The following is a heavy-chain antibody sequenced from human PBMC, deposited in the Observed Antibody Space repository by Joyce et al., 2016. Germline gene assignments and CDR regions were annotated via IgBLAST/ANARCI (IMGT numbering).Heavy chain of an antibody. Sequence: QVQLQQSGPGLVKPSQTLSLTCAISGDSVSSNSATCKWIRKSPSSGLEWLGRIYYTSQLFSNYEESVKSRRTINPNTSKYQFSLQLNSVTPEDTAVYYCTREESDSYYYDSWGQGTLVTVSS. D-gene: IGHD3-3*01. CDR1: GDSVSSNSAT. J-gene: IGHJ4*02. V-gene: IGHV6-1*01. CDR3: TREESDSYYYDS. CDR2: IYYTSQLFS.